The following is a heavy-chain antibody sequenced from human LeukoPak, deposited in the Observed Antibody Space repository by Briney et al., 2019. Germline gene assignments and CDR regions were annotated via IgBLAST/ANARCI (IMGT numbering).Heavy chain of an antibody. CDR3: ARASYSYDISGWVPFDY. V-gene: IGHV4-4*08. Sequence: GSLRLSCAASGFTFSSYAMSWVRQAPGKGLEWIGRIYTSGSTTYNPSLKSRVTISGDTSENQFSLRLSSVTAADTAVYYCARASYSYDISGWVPFDYWGQGTLVTVSS. J-gene: IGHJ4*02. D-gene: IGHD3-22*01. CDR2: IYTSGST. CDR1: GFTFSSYA.